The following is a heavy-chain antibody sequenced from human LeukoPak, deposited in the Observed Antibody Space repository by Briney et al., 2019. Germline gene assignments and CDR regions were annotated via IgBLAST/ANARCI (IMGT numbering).Heavy chain of an antibody. CDR2: INPSGGST. D-gene: IGHD2/OR15-2a*01. CDR1: GYTFTIYY. CDR3: ARAAFRNYYFDY. Sequence: ASVKVSCKASGYTFTIYYVHWVRHPPGQGLEWMGIINPSGGSTSYAQKFQVKVTITRDTSTSTVYMELSSLRSEDTAVYYCARAAFRNYYFDYWGQGTLVTVSS. J-gene: IGHJ4*02. V-gene: IGHV1-46*01.